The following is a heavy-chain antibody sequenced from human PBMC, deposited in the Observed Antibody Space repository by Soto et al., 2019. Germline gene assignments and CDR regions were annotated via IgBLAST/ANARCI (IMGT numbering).Heavy chain of an antibody. CDR2: ISGSGGST. J-gene: IGHJ4*02. CDR1: GFTFSSYA. V-gene: IGHV3-23*01. CDR3: AKDRYSSSYYFDY. Sequence: PGWSLRLSCAASGFTFSSYAMSWVRQAPGKGLEWVSAISGSGGSTYYADSVKGRFTISRDNSKNTLYLQMNSLRAEDTAVYYCAKDRYSSSYYFDYWGQGTLVTVSS. D-gene: IGHD6-6*01.